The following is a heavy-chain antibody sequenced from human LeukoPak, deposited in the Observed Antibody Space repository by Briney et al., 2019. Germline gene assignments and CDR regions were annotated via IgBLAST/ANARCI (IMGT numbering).Heavy chain of an antibody. Sequence: HPGGSLRLSCAASGFTFSSYSMNWVRQAPGKGLEWVSGISGSDATSCYRDSVKGRFTISRDNSKDTLYLHIKSLRAEDTAVYYCAKDISSNCYRGRGVDYWGQGTLVTVSS. D-gene: IGHD2-2*01. J-gene: IGHJ4*02. CDR1: GFTFSSYS. CDR2: ISGSDATS. CDR3: AKDISSNCYRGRGVDY. V-gene: IGHV3-23*01.